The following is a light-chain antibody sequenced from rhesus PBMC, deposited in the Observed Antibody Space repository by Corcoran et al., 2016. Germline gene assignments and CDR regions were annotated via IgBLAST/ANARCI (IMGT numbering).Light chain of an antibody. CDR1: QDISSY. Sequence: DIQLTQSPSSLSASVGDRVTITCRASQDISSYLAWYQQKPGKALNLLIYDASNLPSGVPSRFSGSGSGTYFTLTISSLHPEDFAVYYCQQRNGYPYSFGRGTKVEIK. CDR3: QQRNGYPYS. J-gene: IGKJ2*01. CDR2: DAS. V-gene: IGKV1-38*01.